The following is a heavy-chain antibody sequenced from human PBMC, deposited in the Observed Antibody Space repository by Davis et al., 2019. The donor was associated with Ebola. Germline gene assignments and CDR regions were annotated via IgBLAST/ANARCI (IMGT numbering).Heavy chain of an antibody. D-gene: IGHD3-10*01. J-gene: IGHJ6*03. CDR2: ISGSGGST. CDR3: AKYRSGWHYYYYYYMDV. V-gene: IGHV3-23*01. Sequence: GESLKISCAASGFTFSSYWMHWVRQAPGKGLEWVSAISGSGGSTYYADSVKGRFTISRDNSKNTLYLQMNSLRAEDTAVYYRAKYRSGWHYYYYYYMDVWGKGTTVTVSS. CDR1: GFTFSSYW.